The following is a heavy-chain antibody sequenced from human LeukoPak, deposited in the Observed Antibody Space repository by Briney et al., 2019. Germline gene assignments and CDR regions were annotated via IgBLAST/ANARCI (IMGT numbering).Heavy chain of an antibody. CDR2: INHSGST. CDR1: GFTFGDYA. J-gene: IGHJ4*02. V-gene: IGHV4-34*01. Sequence: GSLRLSCTASGFTFGDYAMSWVRQPPGKGLEWIGEINHSGSTNYNPSLKSRVTISVDTSKNQFSLKLSSVTAADTAVYYCARGQSAGEGIEFWGQGTLVTVSS. CDR3: ARGQSAGEGIEF.